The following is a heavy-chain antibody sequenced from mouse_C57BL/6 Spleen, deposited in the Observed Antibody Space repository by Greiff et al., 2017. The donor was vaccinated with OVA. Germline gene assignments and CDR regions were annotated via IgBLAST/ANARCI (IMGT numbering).Heavy chain of an antibody. CDR1: GFTFSSYA. V-gene: IGHV5-9-1*02. CDR3: TRDYYGSSYGYYAMDY. J-gene: IGHJ4*01. Sequence: EVMLVESGEGLVKPGGSLKLSCAASGFTFSSYAMSWVRQTPEKRLEWVAYISSGGDYIYYADTVKGRFTISRDNARNTLYLQMSSLKSEDTAMYYCTRDYYGSSYGYYAMDYWGQGTSVTVSS. D-gene: IGHD1-1*01. CDR2: ISSGGDYI.